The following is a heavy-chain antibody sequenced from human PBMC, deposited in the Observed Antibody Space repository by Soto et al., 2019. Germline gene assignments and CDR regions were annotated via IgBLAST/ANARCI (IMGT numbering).Heavy chain of an antibody. Sequence: QVQLQQWGAGLLKPSETLSLTCAVYGGSFSGYYWSWIRQPPGKGLEWIGEINHSGSTNYNPSLNSRVTIHVATSKNQFSLQLSSVTAADTAVYYCASGYGRNFDYWGQGTLVTVSS. CDR1: GGSFSGYY. CDR3: ASGYGRNFDY. D-gene: IGHD3-10*01. J-gene: IGHJ4*02. V-gene: IGHV4-34*01. CDR2: INHSGST.